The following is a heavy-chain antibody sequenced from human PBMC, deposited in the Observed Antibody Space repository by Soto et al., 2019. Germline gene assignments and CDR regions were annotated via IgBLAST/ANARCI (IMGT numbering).Heavy chain of an antibody. D-gene: IGHD2-8*01. V-gene: IGHV1-2*04. J-gene: IGHJ4*02. CDR3: ARDLKDVGYCTNGVCYTFDY. CDR1: GYTFTGYY. Sequence: ASVKVSCKASGYTFTGYYMHWVRQAPGQGLEWMGWINPNSGGTNYAQKFQGWVTMTRDTSISTAYMELSRLRSDDTAVYYCARDLKDVGYCTNGVCYTFDYWGQGTLVTVSS. CDR2: INPNSGGT.